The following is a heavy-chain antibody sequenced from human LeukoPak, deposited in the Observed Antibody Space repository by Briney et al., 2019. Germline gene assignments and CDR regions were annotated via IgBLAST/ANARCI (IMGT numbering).Heavy chain of an antibody. CDR2: VKSKTAGGTT. Sequence: GGSLRLSCAASGFTLSNAWMSWVRQAPGKGLEWVGRVKSKTAGGTTDFAAPVKGRFTISRDDSKNTLHLEMNSLKTEDTAVYYCTYYYDSSGSHPTRNFDYWGQGTLVTVS. CDR1: GFTLSNAW. CDR3: TYYYDSSGSHPTRNFDY. D-gene: IGHD3-22*01. J-gene: IGHJ4*02. V-gene: IGHV3-15*01.